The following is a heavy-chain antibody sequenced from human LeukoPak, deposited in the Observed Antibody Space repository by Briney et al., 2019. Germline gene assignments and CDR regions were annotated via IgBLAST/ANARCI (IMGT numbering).Heavy chain of an antibody. Sequence: SETLSLTCTASGGSISSYLWSWIRQPAGKELEWIGRVYTSGSNNYNPSLKSRVTMSVDTSKNQFSLKLESVAAAETGVYYCARVAEGSGRYFPDYWGQGTLVTVSS. D-gene: IGHD3-10*01. CDR3: ARVAEGSGRYFPDY. J-gene: IGHJ4*02. CDR2: VYTSGSN. V-gene: IGHV4-4*07. CDR1: GGSISSYL.